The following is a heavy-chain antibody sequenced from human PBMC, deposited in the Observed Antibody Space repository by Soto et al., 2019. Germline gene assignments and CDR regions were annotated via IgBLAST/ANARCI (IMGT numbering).Heavy chain of an antibody. CDR3: ASTSGGSWDYYGMDV. J-gene: IGHJ6*02. V-gene: IGHV3-74*01. CDR1: GFTFSSYW. D-gene: IGHD2-15*01. CDR2: INSDGSST. Sequence: GGSLRLSCAASGFTFSSYWMHWVRQAPGKGLVWVSRINSDGSSTSYADSVKGRFTISRDNAKNTLYLQMNSLRAEDTAVYYCASTSGGSWDYYGMDVWGQGTTVTVSS.